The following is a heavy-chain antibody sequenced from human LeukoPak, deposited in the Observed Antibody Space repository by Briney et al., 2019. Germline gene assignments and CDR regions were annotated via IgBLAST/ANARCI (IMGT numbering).Heavy chain of an antibody. J-gene: IGHJ5*02. CDR3: AKVLTAAGLDL. CDR1: GGSFSDYY. CDR2: INPSGST. V-gene: IGHV4-34*01. D-gene: IGHD6-25*01. Sequence: PSETLSLTCAVYGGSFSDYYWSWIRQPPGKGLEWIGEINPSGSTNYSPSLKSRVTISVDTSKNQFSLKVSSVTAADTAFYYCAKVLTAAGLDLWGQGILVTVSS.